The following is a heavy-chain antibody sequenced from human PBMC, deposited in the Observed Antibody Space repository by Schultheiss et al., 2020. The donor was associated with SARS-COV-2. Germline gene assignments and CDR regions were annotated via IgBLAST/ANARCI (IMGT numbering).Heavy chain of an antibody. V-gene: IGHV3-23*01. CDR3: AKLLDYYDILTGYYTPSSGLDV. J-gene: IGHJ6*02. D-gene: IGHD3-9*01. CDR2: ISGSGGST. Sequence: GGSLRLSCAASGFTFSSYAMSWVRQAPGKGLEWVSAISGSGGSTYYADSVKGRFTISRDNSKNTLYLQMNSLRAEDTAVYYCAKLLDYYDILTGYYTPSSGLDVWGQGTTVTVSS. CDR1: GFTFSSYA.